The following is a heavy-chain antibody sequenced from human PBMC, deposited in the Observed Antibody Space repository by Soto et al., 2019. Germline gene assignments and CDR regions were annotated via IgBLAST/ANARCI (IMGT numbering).Heavy chain of an antibody. CDR2: IYYSVST. D-gene: IGHD1-26*01. CDR1: GGSVSSGSYY. CDR3: GRENVVSFGSPLYGMDV. V-gene: IGHV4-61*01. J-gene: IGHJ6*01. Sequence: SETLSLTCTVSGGSVSSGSYYCSWIRQPPGKGLEWIGYIYYSVSTNYNPSLKSRVTISVDTSKNQFSLKLSSVTAADTAVYYCGRENVVSFGSPLYGMDVWGQGTKVTVSS.